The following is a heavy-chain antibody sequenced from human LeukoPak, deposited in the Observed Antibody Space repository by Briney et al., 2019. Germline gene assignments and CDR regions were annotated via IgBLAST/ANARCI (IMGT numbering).Heavy chain of an antibody. Sequence: PGGSLRLSCAASGFTFSSYWMSWVRQAPGKGLEWVANIKQDGSEKYYVDSVKGRLTISRDNAKNSLYLQMNSLRAEDTAVYYCARNTRGYSYGYGYWGQGTLVTVSS. V-gene: IGHV3-7*03. CDR1: GFTFSSYW. D-gene: IGHD5-18*01. CDR3: ARNTRGYSYGYGY. CDR2: IKQDGSEK. J-gene: IGHJ4*02.